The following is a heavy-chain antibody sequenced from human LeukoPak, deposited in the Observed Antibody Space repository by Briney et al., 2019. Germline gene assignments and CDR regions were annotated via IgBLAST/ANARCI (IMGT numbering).Heavy chain of an antibody. V-gene: IGHV4-38-2*01. CDR2: IYHSGST. J-gene: IGHJ6*03. CDR1: GYSITSGYY. CDR3: VRSPYYYYHMDV. Sequence: PSETLSPTCAVSGYSITSGYYWGWIRQPPGKGLEWIGTIYHSGSTYYNPSLKSRVIVSVDTSKNQFSLKLSSVTAADTAVYYCVRSPYYYYHMDVWGKGTSVTVSS.